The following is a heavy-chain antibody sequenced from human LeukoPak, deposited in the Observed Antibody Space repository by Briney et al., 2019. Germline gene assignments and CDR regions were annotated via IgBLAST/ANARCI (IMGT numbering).Heavy chain of an antibody. V-gene: IGHV3-11*01. J-gene: IGHJ5*02. CDR3: ARRNEDPNKYSSSWYH. CDR2: ISSSGSTI. D-gene: IGHD6-13*01. Sequence: GGSLRLSCAVSGFTFSNVWMSWIRQAPGKGLEWVSYISSSGSTIYYADSVKGRFTISRDNAKNSLYLQMNSLRAEDTAVYYCARRNEDPNKYSSSWYHWGQGTLVTVSS. CDR1: GFTFSNVW.